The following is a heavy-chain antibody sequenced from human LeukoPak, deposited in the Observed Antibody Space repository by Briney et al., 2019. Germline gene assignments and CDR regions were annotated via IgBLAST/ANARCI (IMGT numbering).Heavy chain of an antibody. CDR2: IRSKAYGGTT. D-gene: IGHD3-16*01. Sequence: PGGSLRLPCTASGFTFGDYAMSWVRQAPGKGLERVGFIRSKAYGGTTEYAASVKGRFTISRDDSRSIAYLQMNSLKTEDTAVYYCTRDLITGRHGDYDYMDLWGKGPMVSVSS. J-gene: IGHJ6*03. V-gene: IGHV3-49*04. CDR1: GFTFGDYA. CDR3: TRDLITGRHGDYDYMDL.